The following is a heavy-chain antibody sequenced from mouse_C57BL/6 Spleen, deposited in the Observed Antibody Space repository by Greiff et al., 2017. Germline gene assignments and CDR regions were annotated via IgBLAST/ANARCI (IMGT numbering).Heavy chain of an antibody. D-gene: IGHD1-1*01. Sequence: VKLMESGAELARPGASVKLSCKASGYTFTSYGISWVKQRTGQGLEWIGEIYPRSGNTYYNEKFKGKATLTADNSSSTAYMELRSLTSEDSAVYFCASFTTRAMDYWGQGTSVTVSS. CDR1: GYTFTSYG. J-gene: IGHJ4*01. V-gene: IGHV1-81*01. CDR3: ASFTTRAMDY. CDR2: IYPRSGNT.